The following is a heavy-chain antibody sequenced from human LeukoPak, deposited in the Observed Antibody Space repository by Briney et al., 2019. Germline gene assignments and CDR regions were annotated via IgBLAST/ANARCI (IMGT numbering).Heavy chain of an antibody. V-gene: IGHV3-11*01. CDR1: GFTFTDYY. CDR2: ISDSGDTI. CDR3: ARGAGPLFDP. Sequence: GSLRLSCAASGFTFTDYYMSWIRQAPGKGLEWISYISDSGDTIHYADSVKGRFTISRDNAENSLYLQTNSLRAEDTAVYYCARGAGPLFDPWGQGTPVTVSS. J-gene: IGHJ5*02.